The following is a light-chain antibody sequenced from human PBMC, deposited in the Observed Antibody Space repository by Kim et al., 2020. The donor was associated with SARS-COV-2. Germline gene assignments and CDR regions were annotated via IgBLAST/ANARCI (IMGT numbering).Light chain of an antibody. V-gene: IGKV3-11*01. Sequence: LSPGERTPLSCRASQSGNNYLAWYQQKPGQAPRLLIWNASNRATGIPGRCSGGGSGADFTLTISSLDPEDVAVYYCQQRSNWPLTFGGGTKVEIK. CDR2: NAS. CDR1: QSGNNY. CDR3: QQRSNWPLT. J-gene: IGKJ4*01.